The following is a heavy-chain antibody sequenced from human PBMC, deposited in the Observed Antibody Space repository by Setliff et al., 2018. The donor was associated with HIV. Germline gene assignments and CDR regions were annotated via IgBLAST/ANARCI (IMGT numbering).Heavy chain of an antibody. V-gene: IGHV3-30*04. CDR2: ISNDGSNK. J-gene: IGHJ4*03. Sequence: PGGSLRLSCAASGFTFSSYAMDWVRQAPGKGLEWVAVISNDGSNKYYADSVKGRFTISRDNSKNTLYLQMNSLRAEDTAVYYCARGQFRLRPDSLDLWGQGTLVTVSS. CDR1: GFTFSSYA. CDR3: ARGQFRLRPDSLDL. D-gene: IGHD2-21*01.